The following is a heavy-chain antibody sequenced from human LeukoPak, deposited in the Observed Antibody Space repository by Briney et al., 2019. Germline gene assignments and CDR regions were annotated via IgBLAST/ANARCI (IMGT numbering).Heavy chain of an antibody. CDR3: ARRLDCGGDCYFFDY. V-gene: IGHV1-18*01. CDR2: ISAYNGNT. J-gene: IGHJ4*02. Sequence: AASVKVSCKASGYTFTSYAISWVRQAPGQGLEWMGWISAYNGNTNYAQKLQGRVTMTTDTSTSTAYMELRSLRSDDTAVYYFARRLDCGGDCYFFDYWGQGTLVTGSS. D-gene: IGHD2-21*02. CDR1: GYTFTSYA.